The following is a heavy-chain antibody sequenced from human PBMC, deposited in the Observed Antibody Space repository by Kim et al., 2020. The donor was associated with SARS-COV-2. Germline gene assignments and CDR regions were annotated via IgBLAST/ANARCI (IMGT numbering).Heavy chain of an antibody. D-gene: IGHD6-19*01. CDR2: ISYDGSNK. V-gene: IGHV3-30*18. CDR1: GITFSSYG. J-gene: IGHJ6*01. CDR3: AKDLKMVSGSGGSCYYYG. Sequence: GGSLRLSCAASGITFSSYGMHWVRQAPGKGLEWVAVISYDGSNKNYADSVKGRFTISRDNSKNTLYLQMNSLRDEDTAVYYCAKDLKMVSGSGGSCYYYG.